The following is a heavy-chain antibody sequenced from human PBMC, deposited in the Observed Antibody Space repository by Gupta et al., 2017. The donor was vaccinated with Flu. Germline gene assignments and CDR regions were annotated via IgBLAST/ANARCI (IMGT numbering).Heavy chain of an antibody. Sequence: QVQLAESGGALAKPGGSLRLSCAASGFTFSDFDMSWIRLAPGRGLEWLSYIGPDGHSISYADAVKGRIAISRDNAENSLHLQLHGLRAEDTALDFCAKSAGSYYDYWGQGTLVTVSS. CDR2: IGPDGHSI. D-gene: IGHD1-26*01. V-gene: IGHV3-11*01. CDR3: AKSAGSYYDY. J-gene: IGHJ4*02. CDR1: GFTFSDFD.